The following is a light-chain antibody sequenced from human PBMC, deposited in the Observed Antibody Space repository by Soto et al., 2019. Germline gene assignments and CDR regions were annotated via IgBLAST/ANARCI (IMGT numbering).Light chain of an antibody. CDR3: CSYAGSSTSPYV. CDR1: SSDVGSYNL. CDR2: EGS. Sequence: QSALTQPASVSGSPGQSITISCTGTSSDVGSYNLVSWYQHHPGKAPKLMIYEGSKRPSGVSNRFSGSKSGNTASLTISWLQAEDEADYYCCSYAGSSTSPYVFGTGTKVTVL. J-gene: IGLJ1*01. V-gene: IGLV2-23*01.